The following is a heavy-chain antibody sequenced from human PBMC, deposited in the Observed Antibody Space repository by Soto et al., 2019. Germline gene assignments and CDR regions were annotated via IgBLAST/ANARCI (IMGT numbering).Heavy chain of an antibody. D-gene: IGHD2-15*01. Sequence: SETLSLTCTVSGGSISSSSYYWSWIRQPPGKGLEWIGYIYYSGSTYYNPSLKSRVTISVDTSKNQFSLKLSSVTAADTVVYYCARLVVVAATQYNWFDPWGQGALVTVSS. V-gene: IGHV4-39*01. J-gene: IGHJ5*02. CDR2: IYYSGST. CDR1: GGSISSSSYY. CDR3: ARLVVVAATQYNWFDP.